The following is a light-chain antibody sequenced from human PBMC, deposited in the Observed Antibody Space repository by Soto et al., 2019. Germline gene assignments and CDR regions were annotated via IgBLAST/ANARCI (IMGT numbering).Light chain of an antibody. CDR3: CSYAVTYTGV. V-gene: IGLV2-8*01. J-gene: IGLJ3*02. Sequence: QSVLTQPPSASGSPGQSVTISCTGTSSDVGGFDYVSWHQQHPGKAPKVIIYDVNKRPSGVPDRFSGSKSGNTASLTVSGLQADDEADYYCCSYAVTYTGVFGGGTKLTVL. CDR2: DVN. CDR1: SSDVGGFDY.